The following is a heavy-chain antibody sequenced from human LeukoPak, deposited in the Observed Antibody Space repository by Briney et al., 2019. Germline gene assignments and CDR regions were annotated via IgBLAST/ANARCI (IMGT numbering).Heavy chain of an antibody. D-gene: IGHD6-6*01. CDR1: GFTFSNYG. V-gene: IGHV3-30*03. CDR2: ISHDGSNE. CDR3: AAPGGAAHFDY. Sequence: GGSLTLSCAASGFTFSNYGIHWVRQAPGKGLEWVAVISHDGSNEFYADSVKGRFTISRDNAKNSLYLQMNSLRAEDTAVYYCAAPGGAAHFDYWGQGTLVTVSS. J-gene: IGHJ4*02.